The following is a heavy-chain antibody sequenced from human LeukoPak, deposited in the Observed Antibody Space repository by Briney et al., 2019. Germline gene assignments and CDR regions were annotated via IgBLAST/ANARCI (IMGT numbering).Heavy chain of an antibody. Sequence: SETLSLTCAVYGGSFSGYYWSWIRQPPGKGLEWIGEINHSGSTNYNPSLKSRVTISVDTSKNQFSLKLSSVTAADTAVYYCARGRRNLGYCSGGSCGPDYWAREPWSPSPQ. CDR1: GGSFSGYY. D-gene: IGHD2-15*01. J-gene: IGHJ4*02. V-gene: IGHV4-34*01. CDR3: ARGRRNLGYCSGGSCGPDY. CDR2: INHSGST.